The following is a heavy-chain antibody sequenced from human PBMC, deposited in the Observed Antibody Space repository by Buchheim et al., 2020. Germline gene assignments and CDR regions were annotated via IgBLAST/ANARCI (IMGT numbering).Heavy chain of an antibody. V-gene: IGHV4-59*08. CDR1: GGSISSYY. J-gene: IGHJ5*02. Sequence: QVQLQESGPGLVKPSETLSLTCTVSGGSISSYYWSWIRQPPGKGLEWIGNIYYSGSTNYNPSLKSRVTISVDTSKNQFSLKLSSVTAADTAVYYCARLNSQGWFDPWGQGTL. CDR3: ARLNSQGWFDP. D-gene: IGHD2/OR15-2a*01. CDR2: IYYSGST.